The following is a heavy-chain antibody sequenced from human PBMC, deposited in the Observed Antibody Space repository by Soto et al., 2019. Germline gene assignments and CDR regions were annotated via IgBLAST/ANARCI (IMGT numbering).Heavy chain of an antibody. D-gene: IGHD5-12*01. CDR1: GFTFSSYA. CDR2: ISGSGGST. Sequence: GGSLRLSCAASGFTFSSYAMSWVRQAPGKGLEWVSAISGSGGSTYYADSVKGRFTISRDNSKNTLYLQMNSLRAEDTAVYYCAKDKGQPEPPTMYYFDYWGQGTLVTVSS. CDR3: AKDKGQPEPPTMYYFDY. V-gene: IGHV3-23*01. J-gene: IGHJ4*02.